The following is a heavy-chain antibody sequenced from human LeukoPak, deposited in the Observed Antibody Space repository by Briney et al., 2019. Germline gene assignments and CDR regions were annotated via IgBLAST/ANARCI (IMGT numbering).Heavy chain of an antibody. D-gene: IGHD2-2*01. Sequence: PGGSLRLSCAASGFTFSSYSMNWVRQAPGKRLEWVSSISSSSSYIYYADSVKGRFTISRDNAKNSLYLQMNSLRAEDTAVYYCARRCSSTSCFDYWGQGTLVTVSS. V-gene: IGHV3-21*01. CDR3: ARRCSSTSCFDY. J-gene: IGHJ4*02. CDR1: GFTFSSYS. CDR2: ISSSSSYI.